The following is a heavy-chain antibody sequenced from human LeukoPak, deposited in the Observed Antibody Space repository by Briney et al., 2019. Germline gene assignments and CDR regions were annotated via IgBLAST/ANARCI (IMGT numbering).Heavy chain of an antibody. CDR1: GFTFSSYS. D-gene: IGHD4-17*01. CDR3: ARDRNTTVTTYYGFDY. J-gene: IGHJ4*02. CDR2: ISSSSSYI. V-gene: IGHV3-21*01. Sequence: PGGSLRLSCAASGFTFSSYSMNWVRQAPGKGLEWVSSISSSSSYIYYADSVKGRFTISRDNAKNSLYLQMNSLRAEDTAVYYCARDRNTTVTTYYGFDYWGQGTLVTVSS.